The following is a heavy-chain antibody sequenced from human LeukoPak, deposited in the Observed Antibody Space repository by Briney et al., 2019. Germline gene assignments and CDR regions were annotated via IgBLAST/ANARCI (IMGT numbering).Heavy chain of an antibody. CDR2: IYYSGST. J-gene: IGHJ4*02. D-gene: IGHD3-9*01. V-gene: IGHV4-39*01. CDR3: ARHETRHYDILTNFDY. CDR1: GGSISSSSYY. Sequence: PSETLSLTCTVSGGSISSSSYYWGWIRQPPGKGLEWIGRIYYSGSTYYNPSLKSRVTISVDTSKNQFSLKLSSVTAADTAVYYCARHETRHYDILTNFDYWGQGTLVTVSS.